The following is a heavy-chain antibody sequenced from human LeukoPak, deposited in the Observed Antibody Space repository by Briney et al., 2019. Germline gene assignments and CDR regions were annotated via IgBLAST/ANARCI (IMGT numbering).Heavy chain of an antibody. V-gene: IGHV3-48*04. CDR3: ARDLQQQLFDY. J-gene: IGHJ4*02. CDR2: ISSSGSTI. CDR1: GFTFSTYS. D-gene: IGHD1-1*01. Sequence: PGGSLRLSCAASGFTFSTYSMSWVRQAPGKGLEWVSYISSSGSTIYYADSVKGRFTISRDNAKNSLYLQMNSLRAEDTAVYYCARDLQQQLFDYWGQGTLVTVSS.